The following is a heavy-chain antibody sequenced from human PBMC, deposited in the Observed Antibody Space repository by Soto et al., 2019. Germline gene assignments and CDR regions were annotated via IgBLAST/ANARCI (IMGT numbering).Heavy chain of an antibody. CDR2: IYPGDSDT. J-gene: IGHJ6*02. Sequence: ESLKIYCKVSVDTFTDYWIGWVRQLPGKGLEWMGIIYPGDSDTRYSPSFQGHVTITVDKSTNTAYLQWNTLRASDTAMYYCARHLSNFRYLSYAMDVWGQVTKVTV. D-gene: IGHD4-4*01. CDR3: ARHLSNFRYLSYAMDV. CDR1: VDTFTDYW. V-gene: IGHV5-51*01.